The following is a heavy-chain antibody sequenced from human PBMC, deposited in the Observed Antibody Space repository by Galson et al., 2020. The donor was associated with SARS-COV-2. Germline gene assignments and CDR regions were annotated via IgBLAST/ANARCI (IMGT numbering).Heavy chain of an antibody. V-gene: IGHV3-15*01. J-gene: IGHJ4*02. CDR1: GFTFSNDW. Sequence: GGSLRLSCAASGFTFSNDWMNWVRQAPGKGLEWVGRIRSKIDGGTTEYAAPVKGRFTISRDDAQDTLYLRMNSLNTDDTAVYYCTTFGLWGRGTRVTVSS. D-gene: IGHD3-16*01. CDR3: TTFGL. CDR2: IRSKIDGGTT.